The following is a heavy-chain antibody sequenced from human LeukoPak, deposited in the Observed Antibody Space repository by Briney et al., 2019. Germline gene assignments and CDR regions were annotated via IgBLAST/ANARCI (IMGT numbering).Heavy chain of an antibody. V-gene: IGHV3-21*01. CDR2: ISSSSSYI. CDR1: GFTFSSYS. J-gene: IGHJ4*02. CDR3: ARDRAIKRGTMVRGVDFDY. D-gene: IGHD3-10*01. Sequence: GGSLRLSCAASGFTFSSYSMNWVRQAPGKGLEWVSSISSSSSYIYYADSVKGRFTISRDNAKNSLYLQMNSLRAEDTAVYYCARDRAIKRGTMVRGVDFDYWGQGTLVTVSS.